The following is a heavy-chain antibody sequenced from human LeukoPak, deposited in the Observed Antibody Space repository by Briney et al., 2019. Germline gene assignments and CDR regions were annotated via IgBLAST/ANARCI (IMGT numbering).Heavy chain of an antibody. CDR2: INDSGST. CDR1: GGSVSSGSHY. CDR3: ARAVVLYYFDY. J-gene: IGHJ4*02. D-gene: IGHD3-22*01. V-gene: IGHV4-61*01. Sequence: PSETLSLTCTVSGGSVSSGSHYWSWIRQPPGKRLEWIGYINDSGSTSYNPSLKSRVTISVDTSQNQFSLKLTSVTAADTAVYYCARAVVLYYFDYWGQGTLVIVSS.